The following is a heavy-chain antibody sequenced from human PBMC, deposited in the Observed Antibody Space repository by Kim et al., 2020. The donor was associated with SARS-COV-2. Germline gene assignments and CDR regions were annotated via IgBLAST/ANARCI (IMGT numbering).Heavy chain of an antibody. J-gene: IGHJ5*02. CDR3: ASVPVTSYWFDP. CDR2: IYHSGST. CDR1: GGSISSGGYS. V-gene: IGHV4-30-2*01. D-gene: IGHD6-6*01. Sequence: SETLSLTCAVSGGSISSGGYSWSWIRPPPGQGLEWIGYIYHSGSTYYNPSLKSRVTISVDRSKNQFSLKLSSVTAADTALYYCASVPVTSYWFDPWGQET.